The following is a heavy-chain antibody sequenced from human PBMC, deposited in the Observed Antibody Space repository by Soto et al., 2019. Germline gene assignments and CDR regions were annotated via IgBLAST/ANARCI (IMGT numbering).Heavy chain of an antibody. J-gene: IGHJ4*02. D-gene: IGHD1-26*01. CDR1: GGTFSSYA. Sequence: ASVKVSCKASGGTFSSYAISWVRQAPGQGLEWMGGIIPIFGTANYAQKFQGRVTITADESTSTAYMELSSLRSEDTAVYYCASVCGHESRREPLGYWGQGTLVTVSS. V-gene: IGHV1-69*13. CDR2: IIPIFGTA. CDR3: ASVCGHESRREPLGY.